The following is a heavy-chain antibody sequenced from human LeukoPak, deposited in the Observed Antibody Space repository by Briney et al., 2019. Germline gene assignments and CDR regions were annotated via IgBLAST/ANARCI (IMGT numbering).Heavy chain of an antibody. Sequence: PSETLSLTCTVSGDSISSGSYYWSWIRQPAGKGLEWIGRICTSGSTNYNPSLKSRVTISVDTSKNQFSLKLSSVTAADTAVYYCARDSSLVVANTFDYWGQGTLVTVSS. J-gene: IGHJ4*02. D-gene: IGHD5-12*01. V-gene: IGHV4-61*02. CDR1: GDSISSGSYY. CDR2: ICTSGST. CDR3: ARDSSLVVANTFDY.